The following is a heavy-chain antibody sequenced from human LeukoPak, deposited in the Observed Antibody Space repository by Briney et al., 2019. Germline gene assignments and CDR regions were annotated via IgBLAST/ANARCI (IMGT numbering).Heavy chain of an antibody. V-gene: IGHV3-13*01. CDR1: GFTFSTYD. CDR3: ARGGYRSSSTGIDS. Sequence: GGSLRLSCEASGFTFSTYDMHWVRQAAGQPLEWVSGIAPADDSYYADSVKGRFTISREDAKNSSYLQMNNLTPGDTAVYYCARGGYRSSSTGIDSWGQGTLVIVST. J-gene: IGHJ5*01. D-gene: IGHD6-13*01. CDR2: IAPADDS.